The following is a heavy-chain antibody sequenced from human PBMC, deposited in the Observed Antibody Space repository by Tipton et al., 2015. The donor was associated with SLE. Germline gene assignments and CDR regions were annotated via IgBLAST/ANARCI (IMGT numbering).Heavy chain of an antibody. D-gene: IGHD2/OR15-2a*01. CDR2: IYHTGST. V-gene: IGHV4-4*02. CDR1: GGSLSSNKW. Sequence: TLSLTCAVSGGSLSSNKWWSWVRQPPGKGLEWIGEIYHTGSTNYNPSLKGRVTISVDTSKNQFSLKLSSMTAADTAVYYCARGLNKGNPFFGYWGQGTLVTVSS. CDR3: ARGLNKGNPFFGY. J-gene: IGHJ4*02.